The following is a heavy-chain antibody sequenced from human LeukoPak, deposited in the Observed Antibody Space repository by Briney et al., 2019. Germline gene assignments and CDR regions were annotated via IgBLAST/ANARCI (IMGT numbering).Heavy chain of an antibody. V-gene: IGHV1-69*13. CDR3: ARDGIYYMDV. CDR2: IIPIFGTA. Sequence: SVKVSCKASGYTFSGYYIHWVRQAPGQGLEWMGGIIPIFGTANYAQKFQGRVTITADESTSTAYMELSSLRSEDTAVYYCARDGIYYMDVWGKGTTVTVSS. D-gene: IGHD1-26*01. J-gene: IGHJ6*03. CDR1: GYTFSGYY.